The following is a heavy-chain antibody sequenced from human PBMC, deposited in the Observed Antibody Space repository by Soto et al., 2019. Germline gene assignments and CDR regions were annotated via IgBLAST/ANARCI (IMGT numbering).Heavy chain of an antibody. CDR3: GGGSGSYYYGEHYYGMDV. CDR2: IYYSGST. V-gene: IGHV4-30-4*01. CDR1: GGSISSGDYY. J-gene: IGHJ6*02. Sequence: QVQLQESGPGLVKPSQTLSLTCTVSGGSISSGDYYWSWIRQPPGKGLEWIGYIYYSGSTYYNPSLQSRVTTSVDTSKTQFSLKLRSVTAADTAVYYCGGGSGSYYYGEHYYGMDVWGQGTTVTVSS. D-gene: IGHD3-10*01.